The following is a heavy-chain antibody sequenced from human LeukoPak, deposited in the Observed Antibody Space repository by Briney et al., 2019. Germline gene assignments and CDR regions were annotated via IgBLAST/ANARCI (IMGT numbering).Heavy chain of an antibody. CDR3: ARDGSTSLPFDY. CDR2: ISSSSSYI. Sequence: GGSLRLSCAASGFTFSSYSMNWVRQAPGKELEWVSSISSSSSYIYYADSVKGRFTISRDNAKNSLYLQMNSLRAEDTAVYYCARDGSTSLPFDYWGQGTLVTVSS. J-gene: IGHJ4*02. D-gene: IGHD2-2*01. V-gene: IGHV3-21*01. CDR1: GFTFSSYS.